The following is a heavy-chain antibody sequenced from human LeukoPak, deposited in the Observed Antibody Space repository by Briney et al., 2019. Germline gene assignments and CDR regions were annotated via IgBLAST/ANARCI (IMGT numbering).Heavy chain of an antibody. V-gene: IGHV3-48*03. CDR3: ARGDCSGGSCYLSLTTIDY. J-gene: IGHJ4*02. CDR1: GFILSTSE. Sequence: PGGSLRLSCVASGFILSTSEMNWVRQAPGKGLEWVSFIASDGTIYYADSVKGRFTISRDNAKNSLYLQMNSLRAEDTAVYYCARGDCSGGSCYLSLTTIDYWGQGTLVTVSS. D-gene: IGHD2-15*01. CDR2: IASDGTI.